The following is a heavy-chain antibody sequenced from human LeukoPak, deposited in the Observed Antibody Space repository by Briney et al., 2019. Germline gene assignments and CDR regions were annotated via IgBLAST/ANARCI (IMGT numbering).Heavy chain of an antibody. CDR1: GFTFSSYA. D-gene: IGHD5-18*01. Sequence: GGSLRLSCAASGFTFSSYAMSWVRQAPGKGLVWVSSISTTDSYVYYGDSVRGRFTIARDNTKNSVYLQMNSLRVDDTAVYYCAREVVDVDTSMTNYYYYMDVWGKGTTVTVSS. V-gene: IGHV3-21*01. CDR2: ISTTDSYV. J-gene: IGHJ6*03. CDR3: AREVVDVDTSMTNYYYYMDV.